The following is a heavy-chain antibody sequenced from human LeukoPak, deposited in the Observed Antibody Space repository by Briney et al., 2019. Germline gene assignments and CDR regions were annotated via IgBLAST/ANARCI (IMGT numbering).Heavy chain of an antibody. CDR3: ATSPPTLGYCSGGSCNGWRY. V-gene: IGHV3-30*04. J-gene: IGHJ4*02. D-gene: IGHD2-15*01. Sequence: GGSLRLSCAASGFIFSNYAMHWVRQAPGKGLEWVAAILYDGSSKYYADSVKGRFTISRDNSKNTLYLQMNSLRAEDTAVYYCATSPPTLGYCSGGSCNGWRYWGQGTLVTVSS. CDR2: ILYDGSSK. CDR1: GFIFSNYA.